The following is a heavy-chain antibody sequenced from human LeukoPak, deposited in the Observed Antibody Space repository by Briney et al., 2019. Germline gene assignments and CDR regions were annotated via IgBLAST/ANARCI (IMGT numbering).Heavy chain of an antibody. V-gene: IGHV4-59*01. D-gene: IGHD6-13*01. Sequence: PSETLSLTCTVSGGSISSYYWSWIRQPPGRGLEWIGHIYYSGSTNYNPSLKSRVTISVDTSKNQFSLKLSSVTAADKAVYYCARAPGGCYSSSCLDYWGQGTLVTVSS. CDR2: IYYSGST. CDR3: ARAPGGCYSSSCLDY. CDR1: GGSISSYY. J-gene: IGHJ4*02.